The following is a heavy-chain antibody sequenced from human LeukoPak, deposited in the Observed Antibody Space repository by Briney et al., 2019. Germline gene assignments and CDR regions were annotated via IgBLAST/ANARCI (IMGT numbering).Heavy chain of an antibody. V-gene: IGHV1-18*01. CDR3: AREIAAAGTGNWFDP. D-gene: IGHD6-13*01. Sequence: ASVKVSCKASGYTFTSYGISWVRQAPGQGLEWMGWISAYNGTTNYAQKLQGRVTMTTDTSTSTAYMELRSLRSDDTAVYYCAREIAAAGTGNWFDPWGQGTLVTLSS. J-gene: IGHJ5*02. CDR2: ISAYNGTT. CDR1: GYTFTSYG.